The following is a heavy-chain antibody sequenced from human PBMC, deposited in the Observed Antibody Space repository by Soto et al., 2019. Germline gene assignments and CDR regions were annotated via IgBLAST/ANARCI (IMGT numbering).Heavy chain of an antibody. Sequence: SETLSLTCSVSGGSISGYYWSWIRQPPGKELEWIGYIYYTGSTSYNPSLKGRVTISVDTSRNQFSLKLNSVTAADTAVYYCARDAESGTYYPFYYWGQGNLVTVSS. D-gene: IGHD1-26*01. CDR2: IYYTGST. V-gene: IGHV4-59*01. CDR1: GGSISGYY. CDR3: ARDAESGTYYPFYY. J-gene: IGHJ4*02.